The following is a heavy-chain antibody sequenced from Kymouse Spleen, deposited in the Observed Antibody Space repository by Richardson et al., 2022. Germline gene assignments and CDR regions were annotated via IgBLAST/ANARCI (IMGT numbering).Heavy chain of an antibody. D-gene: IGHD6-19*01. CDR3: TRQGAVAPFDY. J-gene: IGHJ4*02. V-gene: IGHV3-73*02. CDR1: GFTFSGSA. Sequence: EVQLVESGGGLVQPGGSLKLSCAASGFTFSGSAMHWVRQASGKGLEWVGRIRSKANSYATAYAASVKGRFTISRDDSKNTAYLQMNSLKTEDTAVYYCTRQGAVAPFDYWGQGTLVTVSS. CDR2: IRSKANSYAT.